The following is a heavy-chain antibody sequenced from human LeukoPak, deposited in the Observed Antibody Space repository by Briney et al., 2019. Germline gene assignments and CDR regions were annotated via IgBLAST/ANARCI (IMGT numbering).Heavy chain of an antibody. CDR2: INPSGGST. D-gene: IGHD1-26*01. CDR3: AAYSGSYGPYYYGMDV. Sequence: ASVKASCKASGYTFTSYYMHWVRQAPGQGLEWMGIINPSGGSTSYAQKFQGRVTMTRDTSTSTVYMELSSLRSEDTAVYYCAAYSGSYGPYYYGMDVWGQGTTVTVSS. J-gene: IGHJ6*02. CDR1: GYTFTSYY. V-gene: IGHV1-46*01.